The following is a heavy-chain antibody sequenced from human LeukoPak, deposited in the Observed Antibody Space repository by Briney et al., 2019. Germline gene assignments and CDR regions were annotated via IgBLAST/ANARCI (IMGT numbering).Heavy chain of an antibody. J-gene: IGHJ4*02. CDR3: AKDDQGPSQV. CDR1: GFTFSSYG. Sequence: PGRSLRLSCAASGFTFSSYGMHWVRQAPGKGLEWVTFIRYDGSKKYYGDSVKGRFTISRDNSKNTLYLQMNSLRAEDTAVYYCAKDDQGPSQVWGQGTLVTVSS. V-gene: IGHV3-30*02. CDR2: IRYDGSKK. D-gene: IGHD2-2*01.